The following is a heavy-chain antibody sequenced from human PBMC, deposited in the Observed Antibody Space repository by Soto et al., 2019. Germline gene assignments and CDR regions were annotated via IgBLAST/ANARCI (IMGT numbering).Heavy chain of an antibody. CDR2: INDRGSI. J-gene: IGHJ2*01. Sequence: QVQLQQWGAGPLRPLETLSLTCGVSGGSFSGYFWAWIRQSPGEGLEWLGEINDRGSINYNPSLKSRVSISVDTSKNHYSLNLMSVTAADTAVYYCARESHDILTGPPWVWYFDLWGRGTLVTVSS. D-gene: IGHD3-9*01. CDR3: ARESHDILTGPPWVWYFDL. V-gene: IGHV4-34*01. CDR1: GGSFSGYF.